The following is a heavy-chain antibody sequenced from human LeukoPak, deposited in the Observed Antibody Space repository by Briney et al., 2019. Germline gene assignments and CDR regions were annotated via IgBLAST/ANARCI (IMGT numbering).Heavy chain of an antibody. CDR2: INPSGGST. CDR3: ARETSDQWELPRYAFDI. Sequence: ASVKVSCKASGYTFTSYYMHWVRQAPGQGLEWMGIINPSGGSTSYAQKFQGRVTMTRDTSTSTVHMELSSLRAEDTAVYYCARETSDQWELPRYAFDIWGQGTMVTVSS. D-gene: IGHD1-26*01. V-gene: IGHV1-46*01. CDR1: GYTFTSYY. J-gene: IGHJ3*02.